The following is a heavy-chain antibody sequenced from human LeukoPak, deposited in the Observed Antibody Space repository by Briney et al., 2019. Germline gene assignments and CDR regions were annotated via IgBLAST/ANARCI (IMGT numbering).Heavy chain of an antibody. CDR1: GYSFTNYW. CDR2: IYPGNSDT. CDR3: AGARY. V-gene: IGHV5-51*01. Sequence: GESLKISCKGSGYSFTNYWIGWVRQMPGRGLEWMGIIYPGNSDTRYSPYLQGQVTISADKYLSTAYLRWTSLKASDSGMYYCAGARYWGQGTLVTVSS. J-gene: IGHJ4*02.